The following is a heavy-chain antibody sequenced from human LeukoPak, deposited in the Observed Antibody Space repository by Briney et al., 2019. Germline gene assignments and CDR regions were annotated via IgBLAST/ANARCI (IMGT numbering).Heavy chain of an antibody. J-gene: IGHJ4*02. V-gene: IGHV1-46*01. CDR1: GYTFTSYY. CDR3: ARDGTTAQKTFDY. D-gene: IGHD1-7*01. CDR2: INPSGGST. Sequence: ASVKVSCKASGYTFTSYYMHWVRQAPGQGFEWMGIINPSGGSTSYAQKSQGRVTMTRDTSTSTVYMELSSLRSEDTAVYYCARDGTTAQKTFDYWGQGTLVTVSS.